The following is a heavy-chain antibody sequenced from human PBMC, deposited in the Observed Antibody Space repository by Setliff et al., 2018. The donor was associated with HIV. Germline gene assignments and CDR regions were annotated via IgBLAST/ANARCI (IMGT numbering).Heavy chain of an antibody. Sequence: SETLSLTCTVSGGSISSSSYYWGWIRQPPGKGLEWIGSIYYSGSTYYNPSLKSRVTISVDTSKNQFSLKLSSVTAADTSVYYCARYFDWFSYGMDVWGQGTTVTVSS. CDR2: IYYSGST. CDR3: ARYFDWFSYGMDV. J-gene: IGHJ6*02. V-gene: IGHV4-39*07. D-gene: IGHD3-9*01. CDR1: GGSISSSSYY.